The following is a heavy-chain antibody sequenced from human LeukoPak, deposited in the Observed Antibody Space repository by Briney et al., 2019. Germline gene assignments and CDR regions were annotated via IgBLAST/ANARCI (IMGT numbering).Heavy chain of an antibody. Sequence: GGSLRLSCAASGFTFSSYDMSWVRQAPGKGLEWVSAISGSGGTTYYADSVKGRFTISRENSKNTVDLQMNSLRAEDTAVYYCAKDETTGWYDYWGQGTLVTVSS. CDR3: AKDETTGWYDY. V-gene: IGHV3-23*01. CDR2: ISGSGGTT. D-gene: IGHD6-19*01. J-gene: IGHJ4*02. CDR1: GFTFSSYD.